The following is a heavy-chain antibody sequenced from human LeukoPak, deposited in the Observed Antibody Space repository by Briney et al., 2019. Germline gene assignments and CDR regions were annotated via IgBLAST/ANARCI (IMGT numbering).Heavy chain of an antibody. Sequence: PGGSLRLSCAASGFTFSNYAMSWVRQAPGKGLEWVSTISGSGGSTYYADSVKGRFTISRDNSKNTLYLQMNSLRAEDTAVYYCAKGRGSSGWYPIDYWGQGTLVTVSS. CDR3: AKGRGSSGWYPIDY. J-gene: IGHJ4*02. V-gene: IGHV3-23*01. CDR1: GFTFSNYA. CDR2: ISGSGGST. D-gene: IGHD6-19*01.